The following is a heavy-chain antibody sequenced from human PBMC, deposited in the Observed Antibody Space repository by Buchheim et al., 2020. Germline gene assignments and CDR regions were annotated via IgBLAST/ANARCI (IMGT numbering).Heavy chain of an antibody. D-gene: IGHD3-3*01. J-gene: IGHJ6*03. Sequence: QVQLQQWGAGLLKPSETLSLTCAVYGGSFSGYYWSWIRQPPGKGLEWIGEINHSGSTKYNPSLKSRVTISVDTSKNQFSLKLSSVTAADTAVYYCARGLREGDFWSGYYSYYCYMDVWGKGTT. V-gene: IGHV4-34*01. CDR1: GGSFSGYY. CDR2: INHSGST. CDR3: ARGLREGDFWSGYYSYYCYMDV.